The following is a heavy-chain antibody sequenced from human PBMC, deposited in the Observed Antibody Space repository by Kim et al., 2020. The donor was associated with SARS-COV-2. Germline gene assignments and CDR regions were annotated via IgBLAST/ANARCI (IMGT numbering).Heavy chain of an antibody. V-gene: IGHV3-23*01. D-gene: IGHD3-9*01. CDR1: GFTFSSYA. CDR3: AKGVCFDWFPFSGG. CDR2: VSGGGGSL. J-gene: IGHJ1*01. Sequence: GGSLRLSCAASGFTFSSYAMSWVRQAPGKGLEWVSSVSGGGGSLYYADSVKGRFTISRDNSKNTLYLQMNSLRAEDTAVYYCAKGVCFDWFPFSGGRDQGTLVTVSS.